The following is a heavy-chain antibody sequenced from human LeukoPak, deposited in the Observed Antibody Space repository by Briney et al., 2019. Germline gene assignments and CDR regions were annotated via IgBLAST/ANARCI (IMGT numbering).Heavy chain of an antibody. D-gene: IGHD6-19*01. Sequence: GGSLRLSCAASGFTFSSYAMHWVRQGPGKGLVWVSRFLSDGSRTTYADSVKGRFTISGDNAKNTLYLQMNSLRAEDTAVYYCARGSTYSSGWYTGFDYWGQGTLVTVSS. V-gene: IGHV3-74*01. CDR2: FLSDGSRT. J-gene: IGHJ4*02. CDR1: GFTFSSYA. CDR3: ARGSTYSSGWYTGFDY.